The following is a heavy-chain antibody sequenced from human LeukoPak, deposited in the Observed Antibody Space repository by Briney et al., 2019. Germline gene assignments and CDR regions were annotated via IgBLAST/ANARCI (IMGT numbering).Heavy chain of an antibody. Sequence: ASVKVSCKASGYTFTGYYMHWVRQAPGQGLEWMGRIDPNTGGTNNAQKFQGRVTMTRDTSISTASMELSRLKSDDTAVYYCVRESMSGGYFDYWGQGTPVTVSS. CDR2: IDPNTGGT. J-gene: IGHJ4*02. D-gene: IGHD2-15*01. V-gene: IGHV1-2*06. CDR3: VRESMSGGYFDY. CDR1: GYTFTGYY.